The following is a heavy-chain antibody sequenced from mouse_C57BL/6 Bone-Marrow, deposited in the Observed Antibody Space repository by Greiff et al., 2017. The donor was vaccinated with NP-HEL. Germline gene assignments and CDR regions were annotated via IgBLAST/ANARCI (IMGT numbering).Heavy chain of an antibody. V-gene: IGHV14-4*01. J-gene: IGHJ1*03. D-gene: IGHD1-1*01. CDR3: TTLLLRWYFDV. CDR2: IDPENGDT. CDR1: GFNIKDDY. Sequence: EVKLQQSGAELVRPGASVKLSCTASGFNIKDDYMHWVKQRPEQGLEWIGWIDPENGDTEYASKFQGKATITADTSSNTAYLQLSSLTSEDTAVYYCTTLLLRWYFDVWGTGTTVTVSS.